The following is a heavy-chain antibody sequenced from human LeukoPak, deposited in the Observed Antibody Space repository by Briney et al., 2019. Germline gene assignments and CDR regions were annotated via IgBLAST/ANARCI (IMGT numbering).Heavy chain of an antibody. Sequence: GGSLRLSCATSGFIFSGYYMSWIRQAPGKGLKWVSYISGSGHDISYADSVKGRFTISRDNAKGSLYLQMNSLRAADTAVYYCGTHAGRTGSDDWGQGTLVTVSS. CDR2: ISGSGHDI. CDR1: GFIFSGYY. D-gene: IGHD3/OR15-3a*01. CDR3: GTHAGRTGSDD. J-gene: IGHJ4*02. V-gene: IGHV3-11*01.